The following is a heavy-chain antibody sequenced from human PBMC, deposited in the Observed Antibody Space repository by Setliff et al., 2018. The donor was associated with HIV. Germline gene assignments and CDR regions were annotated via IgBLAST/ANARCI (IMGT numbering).Heavy chain of an antibody. Sequence: RASVKVSCKASGYTFTSYYIHWVRQAPGQGLEWMGIINPSGGGTTYAQTFQDRVTMSRGTSTSTVYMELSSLRSEDTAVYYCAREALHAGGWRGAFDIWGQGTMVTVSS. CDR3: AREALHAGGWRGAFDI. J-gene: IGHJ3*02. V-gene: IGHV1-46*01. CDR1: GYTFTSYY. CDR2: INPSGGGT. D-gene: IGHD6-19*01.